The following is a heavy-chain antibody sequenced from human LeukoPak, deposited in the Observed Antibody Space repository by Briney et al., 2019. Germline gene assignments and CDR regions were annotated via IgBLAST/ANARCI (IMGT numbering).Heavy chain of an antibody. Sequence: QTGGSLRLSCAASGFTFSSYGMHWVRQAPGKGLEWVAFIRYDGSNKYYADSVKGRFTISRDNSKNTLYLQMNSLRAEDTAVYYCAKDALYDSSGYYGGAVDYWGQGTLVTVSS. CDR1: GFTFSSYG. V-gene: IGHV3-30*02. CDR3: AKDALYDSSGYYGGAVDY. D-gene: IGHD3-22*01. CDR2: IRYDGSNK. J-gene: IGHJ4*02.